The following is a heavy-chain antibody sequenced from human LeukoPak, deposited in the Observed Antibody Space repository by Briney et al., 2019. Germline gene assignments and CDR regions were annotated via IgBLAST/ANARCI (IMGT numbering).Heavy chain of an antibody. Sequence: GGSLRLSCVAFGFSFRNYAIHWVRQAPGKGLEYVSVINTDGRITYYADSVKGRFTISRDNSKNTVYLQMGSLGGEDMAVYYCTRDGGSFCDFDYWGQGALVTVSS. J-gene: IGHJ4*02. D-gene: IGHD1-26*01. CDR2: INTDGRIT. CDR3: TRDGGSFCDFDY. V-gene: IGHV3-64*02. CDR1: GFSFRNYA.